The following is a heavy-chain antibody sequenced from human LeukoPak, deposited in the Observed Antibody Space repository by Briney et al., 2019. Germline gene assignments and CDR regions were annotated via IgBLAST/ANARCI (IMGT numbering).Heavy chain of an antibody. D-gene: IGHD3/OR15-3a*01. Sequence: SETLSLTCAVYGGSFSGYYWSWIRQPPGKGLEWIGEINHSGSTNYNPSLKSRVTISVDTSKNQFSLKLSSVTAADTAVYYCASFRTGYSYYFDYWGQGTLVTVSS. CDR2: INHSGST. CDR3: ASFRTGYSYYFDY. CDR1: GGSFSGYY. J-gene: IGHJ4*02. V-gene: IGHV4-34*01.